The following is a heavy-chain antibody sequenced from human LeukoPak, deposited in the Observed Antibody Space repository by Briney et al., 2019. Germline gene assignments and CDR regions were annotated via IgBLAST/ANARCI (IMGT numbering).Heavy chain of an antibody. J-gene: IGHJ3*02. V-gene: IGHV1-69*05. CDR2: ITPIFGTA. D-gene: IGHD3-3*01. CDR1: GYTFTSYA. CDR3: AREGGITVFGVAQPGGAFDI. Sequence: SVKVSCKASGYTFTSYAISWVRQAPGQGLEWMGGITPIFGTAKYAQKVQGRVTMSTDESTSTAYMELSSLRSEDTAVYYCAREGGITVFGVAQPGGAFDIWGQGTMVTVSS.